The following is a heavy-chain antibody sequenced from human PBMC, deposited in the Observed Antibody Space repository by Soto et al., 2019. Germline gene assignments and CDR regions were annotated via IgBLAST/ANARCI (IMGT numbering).Heavy chain of an antibody. V-gene: IGHV1-46*01. Sequence: ASVKVSCKAPGDTFTSYYMNWVRQAPGQGLEWMGVINPHGGSTKYAQKFQGRITMTRDTSRSTVYMELSSLRSDDTAIYYCARSSGGNFGIIIEGSNWFDPWGQGTLVTVSS. CDR3: ARSSGGNFGIIIEGSNWFDP. CDR1: GDTFTSYY. J-gene: IGHJ5*02. D-gene: IGHD3-3*01. CDR2: INPHGGST.